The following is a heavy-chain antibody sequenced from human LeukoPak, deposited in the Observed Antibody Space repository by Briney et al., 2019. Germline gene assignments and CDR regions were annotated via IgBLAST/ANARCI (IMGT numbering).Heavy chain of an antibody. CDR3: ARESKTSGSPHNDV. CDR1: GFSFSRYV. Sequence: GGSLRLSCAASGFSFSRYVMHWVRRAPGKGLEWVAVIWHDGTNENYADSVKGRFIISRDNSRNTVFLQIHDLRVEDTALYYCARESKTSGSPHNDVWGQGTMVTVSS. D-gene: IGHD1-26*01. CDR2: IWHDGTNE. V-gene: IGHV3-33*01. J-gene: IGHJ3*01.